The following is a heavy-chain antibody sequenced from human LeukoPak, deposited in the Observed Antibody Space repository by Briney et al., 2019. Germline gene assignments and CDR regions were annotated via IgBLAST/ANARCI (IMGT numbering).Heavy chain of an antibody. D-gene: IGHD5-12*01. CDR2: VSGSGGST. V-gene: IGHV3-23*01. CDR3: AKDRGSGYEYYFDY. Sequence: GGPLRLSCAASGFTFSSYAMSWVRQAPGKGLEWVSAVSGSGGSTYYADSVKGRFTISRDNSKNTLYLQMNSLRAEDTAVYYCAKDRGSGYEYYFDYWGQGTLVTVSS. CDR1: GFTFSSYA. J-gene: IGHJ4*02.